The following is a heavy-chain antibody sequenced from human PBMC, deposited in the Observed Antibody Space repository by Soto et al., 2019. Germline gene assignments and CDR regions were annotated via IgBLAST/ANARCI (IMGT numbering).Heavy chain of an antibody. CDR3: ARESEQWLNNRAEYFQH. J-gene: IGHJ1*01. Sequence: QVQPVESGGGVVQPGRSLRLSCAASGFTFSSYAMHWVRQAPGKGLEWVAVISYDGSNKYYADSVKGRFTISRDNSKNTLYVQMNSLRAEDTAVYYCARESEQWLNNRAEYFQHWGQGTLVTVSS. CDR2: ISYDGSNK. CDR1: GFTFSSYA. V-gene: IGHV3-30-3*01. D-gene: IGHD6-19*01.